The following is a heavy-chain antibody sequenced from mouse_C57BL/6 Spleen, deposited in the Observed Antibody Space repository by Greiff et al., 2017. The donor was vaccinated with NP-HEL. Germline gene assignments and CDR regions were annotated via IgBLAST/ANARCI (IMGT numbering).Heavy chain of an antibody. CDR3: TREEGHLRGYFDV. CDR2: ISSGGDYI. Sequence: EVKLVESGEGLVKPGGSLKLSCAASGFTFSSYAMSWVRQTPEKRLEWVAYISSGGDYIYYADTVKGRFTISRDNARNTLYLQMSSLKSEDTAMYYCTREEGHLRGYFDVWGTGTTVTVSS. V-gene: IGHV5-9-1*02. CDR1: GFTFSSYA. J-gene: IGHJ1*03.